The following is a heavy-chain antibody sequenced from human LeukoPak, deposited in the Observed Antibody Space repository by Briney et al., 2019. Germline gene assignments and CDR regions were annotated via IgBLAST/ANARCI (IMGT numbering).Heavy chain of an antibody. D-gene: IGHD5-24*01. CDR3: ARSPDGYNRQGFDY. J-gene: IGHJ4*02. CDR1: GGTFSSYA. V-gene: IGHV1-69*01. Sequence: SVKASCKASGGTFSSYAISWVRQAPGQGLEWMGGIIPIFGTANYAQKFQGRVTITADESTSTAYMELSSLRSEDTAVYYCARSPDGYNRQGFDYWGQGTLVTVSS. CDR2: IIPIFGTA.